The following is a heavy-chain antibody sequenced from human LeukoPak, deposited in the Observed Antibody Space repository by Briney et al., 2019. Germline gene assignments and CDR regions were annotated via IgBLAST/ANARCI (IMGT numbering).Heavy chain of an antibody. J-gene: IGHJ4*02. Sequence: SETLSLTCAVYGGSFSGYYWSWIRQPPGKGLEWIGSIYYSGSTYYNPSLKSRVTISVDTSKNQFSLKLSPVTAADTAVYYCARDLYDSSGYYSLGWGQGTLVTVSS. CDR3: ARDLYDSSGYYSLG. D-gene: IGHD3-22*01. CDR1: GGSFSGYY. CDR2: IYYSGST. V-gene: IGHV4-34*01.